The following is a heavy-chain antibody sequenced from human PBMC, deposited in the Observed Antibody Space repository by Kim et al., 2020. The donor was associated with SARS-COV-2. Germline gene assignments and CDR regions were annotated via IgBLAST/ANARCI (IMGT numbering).Heavy chain of an antibody. CDR1: GGSISSYY. V-gene: IGHV4-59*01. Sequence: SETLSLTCTVSGGSISSYYWSWIRQPPGKGLEWIGYIYYSGSTNYNPSLKSRVTISVDTSKNQFSLKLSSVTAADTAVYYCARDRGYYDSSGYSVWYFDYWGQGTLVTVSS. CDR2: IYYSGST. D-gene: IGHD3-22*01. CDR3: ARDRGYYDSSGYSVWYFDY. J-gene: IGHJ4*02.